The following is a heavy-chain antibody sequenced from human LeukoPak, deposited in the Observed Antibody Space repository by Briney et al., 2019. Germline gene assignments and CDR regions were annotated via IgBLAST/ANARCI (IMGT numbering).Heavy chain of an antibody. Sequence: GGSLRLSCAASGFTFSSYCMSWVRQATGKGLEWVANIKQDGSEKYYVDSVKGRFTISRDNSKNTLYLQMNSLRAEDTAVYYCAKGKKLAARPYYMDVWGKGTTVIVSS. D-gene: IGHD6-6*01. CDR1: GFTFSSYC. CDR2: IKQDGSEK. CDR3: AKGKKLAARPYYMDV. J-gene: IGHJ6*03. V-gene: IGHV3-7*03.